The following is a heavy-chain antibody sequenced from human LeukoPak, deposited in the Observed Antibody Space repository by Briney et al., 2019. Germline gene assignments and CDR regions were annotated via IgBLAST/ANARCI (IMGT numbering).Heavy chain of an antibody. J-gene: IGHJ3*02. CDR1: GGTFSSYA. CDR2: IIPIFGTA. D-gene: IGHD2-21*02. V-gene: IGHV1-69*13. Sequence: GASVKVSCKASGGTFSSYAISWVRQAPGQGLEWMGGIIPIFGTANYAQKFQGRVTITADESTSTAYMELSSLRSEDTAVYYCARDRYCGGDCYSSGAFDIWGQGTMVTVSS. CDR3: ARDRYCGGDCYSSGAFDI.